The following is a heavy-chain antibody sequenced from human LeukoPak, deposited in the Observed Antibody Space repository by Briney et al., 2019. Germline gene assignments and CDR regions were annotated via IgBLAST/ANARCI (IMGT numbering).Heavy chain of an antibody. CDR3: ARGGFNMVRGVIIPSNSYFYYMDI. CDR2: ITSGDFA. J-gene: IGHJ6*03. D-gene: IGHD3-10*01. Sequence: GGSLGLSCAASGFTFSAYSMNWVRQAPGKGLEWVSSITSGDFAYFADSLKGRFTISRDNGKSSLYLQMNSLRAEDTAVYYCARGGFNMVRGVIIPSNSYFYYMDIWGKGTTVTVSS. V-gene: IGHV3-69-1*01. CDR1: GFTFSAYS.